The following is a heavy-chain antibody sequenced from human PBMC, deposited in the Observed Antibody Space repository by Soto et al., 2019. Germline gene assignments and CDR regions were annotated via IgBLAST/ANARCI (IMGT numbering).Heavy chain of an antibody. D-gene: IGHD6-19*01. V-gene: IGHV3-30-3*01. Sequence: GGSLRLSCAASGFTFSSYAMHWVRQAPGKGLEWVAVISYDGSNKYYADSVKGRFTISRDNSKNTLYLQMNSLRAEDTAVYYCARDPQYSSGWTGSDFDYWGQGTLVTVSS. CDR3: ARDPQYSSGWTGSDFDY. CDR1: GFTFSSYA. J-gene: IGHJ4*02. CDR2: ISYDGSNK.